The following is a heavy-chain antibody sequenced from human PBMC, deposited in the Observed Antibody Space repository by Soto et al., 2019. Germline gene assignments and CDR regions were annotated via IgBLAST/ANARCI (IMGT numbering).Heavy chain of an antibody. D-gene: IGHD3-22*01. CDR3: ARERYYDSSGYFRNWFDP. J-gene: IGHJ5*02. CDR1: GGSISGYY. Sequence: SETLSLTCTVSGGSISGYYWSWIRQPPGKGLEWIGYIYYSGSTNYNPSLKSRVTISVDTSKNQFSLKLSSVTAADTAVYYCARERYYDSSGYFRNWFDPWGQGTLVTVSS. V-gene: IGHV4-59*01. CDR2: IYYSGST.